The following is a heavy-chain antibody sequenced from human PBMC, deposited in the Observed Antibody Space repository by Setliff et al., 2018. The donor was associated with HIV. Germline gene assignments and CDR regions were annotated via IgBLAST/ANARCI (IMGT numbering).Heavy chain of an antibody. J-gene: IGHJ4*02. V-gene: IGHV4-30-4*08. CDR1: GGSISSAYYY. CDR3: VHSYDILTGPIDY. CDR2: ISYSGST. Sequence: PSETLSLTCTVSGGSISSAYYYWSWIRQPPGKGLEWIGYISYSGSTYYNPSLKSRVTISVDTSKNQFSLKLSSVTAADTAVYYCVHSYDILTGPIDYWGQGTLGTAPQ. D-gene: IGHD3-9*01.